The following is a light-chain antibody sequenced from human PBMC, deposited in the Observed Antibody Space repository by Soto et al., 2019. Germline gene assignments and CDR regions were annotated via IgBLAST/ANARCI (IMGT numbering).Light chain of an antibody. CDR3: SSYTSSSTPYV. CDR1: SRDVGGYNY. Sequence: QSALTQPASVSGSPGQSITISCTGTSRDVGGYNYVSWYQQHPGKAPKLMIYEVSNRPSGVSNRFCGSKSGNTASPTISGLQADDEADYYCSSYTSSSTPYVFGTGTKLTVL. CDR2: EVS. V-gene: IGLV2-14*01. J-gene: IGLJ1*01.